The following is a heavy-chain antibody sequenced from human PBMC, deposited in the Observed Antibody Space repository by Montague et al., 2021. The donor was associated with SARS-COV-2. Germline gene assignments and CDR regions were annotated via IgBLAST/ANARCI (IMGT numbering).Heavy chain of an antibody. D-gene: IGHD3-16*02. Sequence: SETLSLTCTVSGASISSSENSWGWIRQSPGKGLEWFGSIFYSGTTYFNPSLRSRIATSVDTSKNQFSLKVTSVTAADTAVYYCARHVTFGGVVVALDYWGQGHLGSVSS. CDR1: GASISSSENS. CDR2: IFYSGTT. J-gene: IGHJ4*02. V-gene: IGHV4-39*01. CDR3: ARHVTFGGVVVALDY.